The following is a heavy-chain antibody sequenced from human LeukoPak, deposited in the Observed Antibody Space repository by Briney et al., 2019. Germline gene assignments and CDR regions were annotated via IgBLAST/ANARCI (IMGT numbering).Heavy chain of an antibody. CDR3: PKNLTYCPPFLVDY. Sequence: GGSLRLSCAASGFTFSSYAMSWVRQAPGKGLEWVSAISGSGGSTYYADSVKGRFTISRDNSKNTLYLQMNSLRAEDTAVYYGPKNLTYCPPFLVDYWAREPWSPSPQ. CDR1: GFTFSSYA. V-gene: IGHV3-23*01. CDR2: ISGSGGST. J-gene: IGHJ4*02. D-gene: IGHD2-21*01.